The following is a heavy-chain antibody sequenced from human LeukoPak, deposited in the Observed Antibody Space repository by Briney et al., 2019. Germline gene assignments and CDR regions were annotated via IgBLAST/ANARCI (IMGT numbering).Heavy chain of an antibody. Sequence: GGSLRLSCAASGFSFSNSWMTWVRQSPGKGLEWVANIKQDGSETYYVDSVMGRFTISRLNAKNSVYLQMNSLRAEDTAVYYCVRDRSISGVVTIDFWGQGTLVTVSS. J-gene: IGHJ4*02. D-gene: IGHD3-3*01. CDR2: IKQDGSET. CDR3: VRDRSISGVVTIDF. V-gene: IGHV3-7*01. CDR1: GFSFSNSW.